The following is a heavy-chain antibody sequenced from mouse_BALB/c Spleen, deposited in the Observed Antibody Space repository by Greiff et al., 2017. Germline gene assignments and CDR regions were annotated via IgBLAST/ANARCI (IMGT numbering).Heavy chain of an antibody. CDR3: ARGYGNYGSWFAY. CDR2: ISSGGGST. J-gene: IGHJ3*01. D-gene: IGHD2-1*01. V-gene: IGHV5-12-1*01. Sequence: EVKVVESGGGLVKPGGSLKLSCAASGFAFSSYDMSWVRQTPEKRLEWVAYISSGGGSTYYPDTVKGRFTISRDNAKNTLYLQMSSLKSEDTAMYYCARGYGNYGSWFAYWGQGTLVTVSA. CDR1: GFAFSSYD.